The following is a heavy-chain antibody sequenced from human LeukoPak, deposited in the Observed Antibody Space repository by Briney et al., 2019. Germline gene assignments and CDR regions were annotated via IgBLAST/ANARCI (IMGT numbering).Heavy chain of an antibody. CDR2: ISRDGDNE. Sequence: GRSLRLSCAASGFTFSTHAMHWVRQAPGKGLEWVALISRDGDNEYYADSVKGRFTISRDNSKNTLSLQVNTLRVEDTAVYYCATDKYCTPTDCLHGRFYFDNWGQGTLVTVSS. V-gene: IGHV3-30*01. J-gene: IGHJ4*02. D-gene: IGHD2-8*01. CDR1: GFTFSTHA. CDR3: ATDKYCTPTDCLHGRFYFDN.